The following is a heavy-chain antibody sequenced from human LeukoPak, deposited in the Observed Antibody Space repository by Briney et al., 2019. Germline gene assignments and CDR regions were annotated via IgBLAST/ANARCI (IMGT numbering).Heavy chain of an antibody. CDR2: IDQSGST. V-gene: IGHV4-34*01. CDR3: ATGLPTDY. CDR1: GGSFSDFS. D-gene: IGHD5-12*01. J-gene: IGHJ4*02. Sequence: SETLSLTCAVYGGSFSDFSWSWIRQRPGQGLEWIGEIDQSGSTTYNPSLKSRVTISVDTSKKQFSLKVASVTAADTAVYYCATGLPTDYWGQGTLVTVSS.